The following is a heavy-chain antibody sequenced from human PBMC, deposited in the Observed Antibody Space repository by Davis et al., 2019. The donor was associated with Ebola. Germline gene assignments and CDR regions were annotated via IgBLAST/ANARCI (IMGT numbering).Heavy chain of an antibody. CDR1: GLTFSSYG. V-gene: IGHV3-30*19. CDR3: ARKSGPDY. CDR2: IWYDGSNK. Sequence: PGGSLTLSCAASGLTFSSYGMHWVRQAPGKGLEWAAVIWYDGSNKYYADSVKGRFTISRDNSKNTLYLQMNSLRAEDTAVYYCARKSGPDYWGQGTLVTVSS. J-gene: IGHJ4*02. D-gene: IGHD5-12*01.